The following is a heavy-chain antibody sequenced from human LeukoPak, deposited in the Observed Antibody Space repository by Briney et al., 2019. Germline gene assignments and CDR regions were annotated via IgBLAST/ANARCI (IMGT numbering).Heavy chain of an antibody. D-gene: IGHD2-2*01. CDR2: INPNSGGT. CDR3: ARSHCSSTSCYDWFDP. CDR1: GYTFTGYY. J-gene: IGHJ5*02. V-gene: IGHV1-2*02. Sequence: VASVKVSCKASGYTFTGYYMHWVRQAPGQGLEWMGWINPNSGGTNYAQKFQGRVTMTRDTSISTAYMELSRLRSDDTAVYYCARSHCSSTSCYDWFDPWGQGTLVTVSS.